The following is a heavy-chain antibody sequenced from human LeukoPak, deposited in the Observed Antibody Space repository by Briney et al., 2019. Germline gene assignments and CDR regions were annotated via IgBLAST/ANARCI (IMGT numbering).Heavy chain of an antibody. D-gene: IGHD5-24*01. CDR3: ARDGVEMATIYY. Sequence: SVKVSCKASGGTFSSYAISWVRRAPGQGLEWMGGIIPIFGTANYAQKFQGRVTITADESTSTAYMELSSLRSEDTAVYYCARDGVEMATIYYWGQGTLVTVSS. CDR2: IIPIFGTA. V-gene: IGHV1-69*13. CDR1: GGTFSSYA. J-gene: IGHJ4*02.